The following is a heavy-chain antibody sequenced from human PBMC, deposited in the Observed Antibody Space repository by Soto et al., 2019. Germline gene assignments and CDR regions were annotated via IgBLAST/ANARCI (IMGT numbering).Heavy chain of an antibody. D-gene: IGHD3-3*01. Sequence: QVQLVQSGAEVKKPGSSVKVSCKASGGTFSSYAISWVRQAPGQGLEWMGGIIPIFGTANYSQKFQGRVTITADESTSTAYMDLSSLRYDDTAVYYCDHTTPLDLWSGSATGPFDYWGQGTLVTVSS. V-gene: IGHV1-69*01. CDR3: DHTTPLDLWSGSATGPFDY. CDR1: GGTFSSYA. CDR2: IIPIFGTA. J-gene: IGHJ4*02.